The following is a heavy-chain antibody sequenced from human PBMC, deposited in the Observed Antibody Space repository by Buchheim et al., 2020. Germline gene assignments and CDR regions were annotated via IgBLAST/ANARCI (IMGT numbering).Heavy chain of an antibody. Sequence: QVQLQESGPGLVKPSQTLSLTCSVSGGGSISSGSFYWNWIRQPAGKGLEWIGKIYTSGRTNYNPSLKSRVTISIDTSKNQFSLKLASVTAADTAMYYCARVRPVDYGDYGARYWGRGTL. V-gene: IGHV4-61*02. D-gene: IGHD4-17*01. J-gene: IGHJ4*02. CDR1: GGGSISSGSFY. CDR3: ARVRPVDYGDYGARY. CDR2: IYTSGRT.